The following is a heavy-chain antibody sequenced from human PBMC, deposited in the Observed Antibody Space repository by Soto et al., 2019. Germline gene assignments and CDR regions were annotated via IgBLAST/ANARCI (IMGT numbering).Heavy chain of an antibody. CDR3: AHSKSYGYRYFFDY. D-gene: IGHD5-18*01. CDR2: IYWDDDK. J-gene: IGHJ4*02. V-gene: IGHV2-5*02. Sequence: GSGPTLVNPTQTLTLTCTFSGFSLSTSGVGVGWIRQPPGKALEWLALIYWDDDKRYSPSLKSRLTITKDTSKNQVVLTMTNMDPVDTATYYCAHSKSYGYRYFFDYWGQGTLVTVSS. CDR1: GFSLSTSGVG.